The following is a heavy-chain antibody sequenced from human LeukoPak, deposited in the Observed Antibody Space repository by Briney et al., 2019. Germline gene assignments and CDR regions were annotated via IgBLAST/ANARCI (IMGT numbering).Heavy chain of an antibody. Sequence: GGSLRLSCAASGFTFSSYGMHWVRQAPGKGLEWVSGISGSGGSTYYADSVKGRFSISRDNSKNSLYLQMNSLRAEDTALYYCARGGYYDSSGYYYGMDVWGQGTTVTVSS. CDR3: ARGGYYDSSGYYYGMDV. D-gene: IGHD3-22*01. V-gene: IGHV3-23*01. CDR2: ISGSGGST. CDR1: GFTFSSYG. J-gene: IGHJ6*02.